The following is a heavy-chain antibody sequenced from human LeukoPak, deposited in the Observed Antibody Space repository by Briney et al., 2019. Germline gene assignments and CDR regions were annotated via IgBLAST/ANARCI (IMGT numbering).Heavy chain of an antibody. CDR1: GVSFNDYY. V-gene: IGHV4-34*01. CDR2: INHSGYT. J-gene: IGHJ4*02. D-gene: IGHD4-17*01. Sequence: SETLSLTCAVSGVSFNDYYWSWVRQTPGKGLEWIGEINHSGYTNHSPSLKSRVTLSIDTSRKQFSLNLRSVTVADTGIYYCTRMTTGHDYWGQGTLVTVSP. CDR3: TRMTTGHDY.